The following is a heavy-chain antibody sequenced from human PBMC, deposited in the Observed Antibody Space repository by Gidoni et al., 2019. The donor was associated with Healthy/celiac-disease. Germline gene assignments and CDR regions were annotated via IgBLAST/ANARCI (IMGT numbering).Heavy chain of an antibody. Sequence: EVQLVESGGGLVQPGGSLRLSCVVPGFTLSNYWMHWVRQAPGKGLVWVSRMNSDGSRTTYADYVKGRFTISRDNAKNTLYLHMNSLTVEDTAVYYCAREIVVTGEYYFDYWGQGTLVTVSS. D-gene: IGHD2-21*02. CDR2: MNSDGSRT. V-gene: IGHV3-74*03. J-gene: IGHJ4*02. CDR1: GFTLSNYW. CDR3: AREIVVTGEYYFDY.